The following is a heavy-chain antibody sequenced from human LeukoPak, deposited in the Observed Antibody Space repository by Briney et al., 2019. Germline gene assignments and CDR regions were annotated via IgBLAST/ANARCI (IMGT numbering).Heavy chain of an antibody. V-gene: IGHV4-39*07. Sequence: PSETLSLTCTVSGGSISSSSYYWGWIRQPPGKGLEWIGSIYYSGSTYYNPSLKSRVTISVDTSKNQFSLKLSSVTAADTAVYYCARVDTMIVVVIGWGQGTLVTVSS. CDR2: IYYSGST. CDR1: GGSISSSSYY. J-gene: IGHJ4*02. D-gene: IGHD3-22*01. CDR3: ARVDTMIVVVIG.